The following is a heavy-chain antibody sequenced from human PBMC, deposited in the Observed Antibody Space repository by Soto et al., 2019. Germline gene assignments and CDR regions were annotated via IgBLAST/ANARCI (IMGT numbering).Heavy chain of an antibody. D-gene: IGHD6-6*01. CDR1: GFTFSSYW. CDR2: IKQDGSEK. CDR3: ARGPYSSSSSFDY. V-gene: IGHV3-7*01. J-gene: IGHJ4*02. Sequence: VQLVESGGGLVQPGGSLRLSCAASGFTFSSYWMSWVRQAPGKGMAWGANIKQDGSEKYYVDSVKGRFTISRDNAKNSLYLQMNSLRAEDTAVYYCARGPYSSSSSFDYWGQGTLVTVSS.